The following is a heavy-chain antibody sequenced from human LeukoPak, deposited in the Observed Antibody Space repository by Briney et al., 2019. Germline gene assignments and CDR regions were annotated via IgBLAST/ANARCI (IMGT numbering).Heavy chain of an antibody. J-gene: IGHJ4*02. Sequence: SVKVSCKTSGGTFSSYAISWVRQAPGQGLEWMGGIIPIFGTANYAQKFQGRVTITADESTSTAYMELSSLRSEDTAVYYCARGFDSSGYYSFFDYWGQGTLVTVSS. D-gene: IGHD3-22*01. V-gene: IGHV1-69*13. CDR1: GGTFSSYA. CDR3: ARGFDSSGYYSFFDY. CDR2: IIPIFGTA.